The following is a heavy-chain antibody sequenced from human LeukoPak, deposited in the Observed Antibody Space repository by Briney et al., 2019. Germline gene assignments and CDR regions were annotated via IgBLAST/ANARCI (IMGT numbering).Heavy chain of an antibody. V-gene: IGHV1-46*01. D-gene: IGHD1-26*01. J-gene: IGHJ5*02. Sequence: ASVTVSCKASGFFFTPYFIHWVRQAPGQGLEWMGVVRPSGDITTYAQKFQGRLTLTRDTSRSTAYMELSGLRSDDTAVYYCARAAYSGSYYRWFDPWGQGTLVTVSS. CDR3: ARAAYSGSYYRWFDP. CDR1: GFFFTPYF. CDR2: VRPSGDIT.